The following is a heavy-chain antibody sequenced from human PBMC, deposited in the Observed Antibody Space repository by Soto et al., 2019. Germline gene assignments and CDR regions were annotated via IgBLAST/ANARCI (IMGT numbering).Heavy chain of an antibody. D-gene: IGHD3-22*01. CDR2: IYYSGST. CDR3: ARERYYDSSGYQLYWYFDL. V-gene: IGHV4-39*07. CDR1: GGSISSSSYY. Sequence: SETLSLTCTVSGGSISSSSYYWGWIRQPPGKGLEWIGSIYYSGSTYYNPSLKSRVTISVDTSKNQFSLKLISVTAADTAVYYCARERYYDSSGYQLYWYFDLWGRGTLVTVSS. J-gene: IGHJ2*01.